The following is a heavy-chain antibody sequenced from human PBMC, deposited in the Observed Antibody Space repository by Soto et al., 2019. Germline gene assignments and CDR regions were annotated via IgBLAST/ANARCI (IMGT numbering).Heavy chain of an antibody. D-gene: IGHD3-22*01. J-gene: IGHJ2*01. CDR2: INQDGSER. Sequence: GGSLRLSCAGSGLTFRNDWLSWVRQAPGKGLEWVANINQDGSERYYVDSARGRFTISRDNVENSLYLQLNSRSPQDTAVYYYVVLMIRVPPGSTLFPTRRVTDL. V-gene: IGHV3-7*03. CDR1: GLTFRNDW. CDR3: VVLMIRVPPGSTLFPTRRVTDL.